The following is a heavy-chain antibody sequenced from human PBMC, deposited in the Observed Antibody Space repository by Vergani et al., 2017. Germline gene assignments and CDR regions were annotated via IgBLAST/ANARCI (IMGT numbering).Heavy chain of an antibody. CDR1: GDSFSSNSAA. V-gene: IGHV6-1*01. Sequence: QVQLQQSGPGLVKPSQTLSLTCAISGDSFSSNSAAWNWIRQSPSRGLEWLGRTYYRSKWYNDYAVSVKSRITINPDTSKNQFSLQLNSVTPEDTAVYYCARELIWFGELLHTNWFDPWGQGTLVTVSS. CDR2: TYYRSKWYN. J-gene: IGHJ5*02. D-gene: IGHD3-10*01. CDR3: ARELIWFGELLHTNWFDP.